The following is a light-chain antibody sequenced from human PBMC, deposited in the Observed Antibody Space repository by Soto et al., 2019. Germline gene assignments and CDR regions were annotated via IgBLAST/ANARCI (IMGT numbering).Light chain of an antibody. CDR2: EDT. J-gene: IGLJ2*01. CDR1: SDTIVTNY. CDR3: QSSDSSNHVV. Sequence: NFILAQPHSLSESPGKRVTISCTGSSDTIVTNYVQWYQQRPGSAPTTVIYEDTQRPSGVPDRFSGSIDRSSNSVSLTISGLKTEDEADYFCQSSDSSNHVVFGGGTKLTVL. V-gene: IGLV6-57*02.